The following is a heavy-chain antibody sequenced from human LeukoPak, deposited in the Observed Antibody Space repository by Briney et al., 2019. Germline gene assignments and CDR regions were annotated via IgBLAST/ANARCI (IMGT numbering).Heavy chain of an antibody. D-gene: IGHD3-3*02. CDR1: GGSISSGGSS. CDR2: IYHSGST. V-gene: IGHV4-30-2*01. CDR3: ARAGTIFAGLPDAFDI. J-gene: IGHJ3*02. Sequence: PSQTLSLTCAVSGGSISSGGSSWSWIRQPPGTGLEWIGYIYHSGSTYYNPSLKSRVTISVDRSKNQFSLKLSSVTAADTAVYYCARAGTIFAGLPDAFDIWGQGTMVTVSS.